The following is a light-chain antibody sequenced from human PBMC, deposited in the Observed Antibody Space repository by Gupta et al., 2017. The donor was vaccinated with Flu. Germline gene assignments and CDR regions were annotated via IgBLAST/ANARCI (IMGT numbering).Light chain of an antibody. V-gene: IGLV1-51*01. CDR3: SAWNNIPSGVV. Sequence: QSVLTQPPSESAAPGQKVTISCSGTSSNVGTNFVSWYKQRPGAAPKLLIYDNNGRPSGIPDRSSGSKSGTSATLSINGLQTGEEADYYCSAWNNIPSGVVFGGGTKVTVL. CDR1: SSNVGTNF. CDR2: DNN. J-gene: IGLJ3*02.